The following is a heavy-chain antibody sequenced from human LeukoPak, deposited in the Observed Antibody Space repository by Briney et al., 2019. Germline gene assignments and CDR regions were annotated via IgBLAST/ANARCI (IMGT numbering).Heavy chain of an antibody. CDR2: TYYRSKWCN. J-gene: IGHJ3*02. CDR1: GDSVSSNSVA. V-gene: IGHV6-1*01. Sequence: SRTLSLTFAISGDSVSSNSVAWSWIRQSPSRGVEWLGSTYYRSKWCNDYAVYVKSLITIKKSTSKNQFSLHLNSVIPEDTAVYYCARYPGAFYMWGQGTMVTIS. CDR3: ARYPGAFYM. D-gene: IGHD3-10*01.